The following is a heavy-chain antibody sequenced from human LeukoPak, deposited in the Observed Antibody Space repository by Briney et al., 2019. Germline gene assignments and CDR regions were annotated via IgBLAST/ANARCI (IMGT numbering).Heavy chain of an antibody. CDR3: ARDRSYNLDY. CDR1: GFTSSSYW. Sequence: GGSLTLSCAASGFTSSSYWMHWVRQAPGKGLVWVSHINGDGSRTSYADSVKGRVTISRDNAKNTLYLQINSLTAEDSAVYYCARDRSYNLDYWGQGTLVTVSS. CDR2: INGDGSRT. D-gene: IGHD5-24*01. V-gene: IGHV3-74*01. J-gene: IGHJ4*02.